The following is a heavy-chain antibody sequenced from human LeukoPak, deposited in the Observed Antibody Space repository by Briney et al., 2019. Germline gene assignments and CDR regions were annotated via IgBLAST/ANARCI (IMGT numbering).Heavy chain of an antibody. D-gene: IGHD1-26*01. J-gene: IGHJ5*02. Sequence: GGSLRLSCVASGFNFARYWMHWVRQVPGKGLVWVSRMNTDGRTTDYADPVKGRFTISRDNAKNTLYLQMNSLGPDDTALYYCASDLSGSEDRWGQGTLVTVSS. V-gene: IGHV3-74*01. CDR3: ASDLSGSEDR. CDR2: MNTDGRTT. CDR1: GFNFARYW.